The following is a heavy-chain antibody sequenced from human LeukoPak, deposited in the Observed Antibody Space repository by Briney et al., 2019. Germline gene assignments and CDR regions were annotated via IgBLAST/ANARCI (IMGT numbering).Heavy chain of an antibody. Sequence: GGSLRLSCAASGFTFSAYWMSWVRQAPGKGLEWVANIQQDGSAKYYMDSVKGRFTISRDNAKNSLYLQMNSLRAEDTAVYYCARSRGDYERGYFDYWGQGTLVTVSS. CDR2: IQQDGSAK. D-gene: IGHD4-17*01. J-gene: IGHJ4*02. CDR1: GFTFSAYW. V-gene: IGHV3-7*01. CDR3: ARSRGDYERGYFDY.